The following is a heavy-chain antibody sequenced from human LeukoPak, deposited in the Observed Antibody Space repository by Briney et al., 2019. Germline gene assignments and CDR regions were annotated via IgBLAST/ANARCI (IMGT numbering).Heavy chain of an antibody. CDR2: IYATGST. J-gene: IGHJ3*02. V-gene: IGHV4-4*07. CDR1: GASISSYY. CDR3: ARHMRGYCSSTSCQRAFDI. Sequence: SETLSLTCTVSGASISSYYWSWIRQPAGKGLEWIGRIYATGSTNYNPSLKSRVAMSVDTSKNQFSLKLSSVTAADTAVYYCARHMRGYCSSTSCQRAFDIWGQGTMVTVSS. D-gene: IGHD2-2*01.